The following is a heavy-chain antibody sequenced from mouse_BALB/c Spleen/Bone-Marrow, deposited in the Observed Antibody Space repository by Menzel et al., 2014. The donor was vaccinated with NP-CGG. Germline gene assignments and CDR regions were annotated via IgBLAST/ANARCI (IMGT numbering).Heavy chain of an antibody. CDR2: INPDSSMI. Sequence: EVKLMESGGGLVQPGGSLKISCAASGFDFSRYWMNWVRQAPGKGLEWIGEINPDSSMINYTPSLKDKFIISRDNAKNTLFLEMTEVKSEDTALYYCARPETGSCFAYWGQGTLVTVSA. D-gene: IGHD4-1*01. CDR1: GFDFSRYW. CDR3: ARPETGSCFAY. J-gene: IGHJ3*01. V-gene: IGHV4-1*02.